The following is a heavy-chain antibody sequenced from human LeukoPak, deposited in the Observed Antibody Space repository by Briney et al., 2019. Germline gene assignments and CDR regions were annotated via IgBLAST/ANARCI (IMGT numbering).Heavy chain of an antibody. Sequence: SETLSLTCTVSGGSISSYYWSWIRQPPGKGLEWIGYIYYSGSTNYNPTLKSRVTISVDTSKNQFSLKLSSVTAADTAVYYCARGDFYYFDYWGQGTLVTVSS. V-gene: IGHV4-59*01. CDR3: ARGDFYYFDY. J-gene: IGHJ4*02. CDR2: IYYSGST. CDR1: GGSISSYY.